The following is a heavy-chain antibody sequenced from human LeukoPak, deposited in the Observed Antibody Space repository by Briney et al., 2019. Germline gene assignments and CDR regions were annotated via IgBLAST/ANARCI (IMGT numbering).Heavy chain of an antibody. CDR2: INTDGSST. J-gene: IGHJ5*02. Sequence: PGGSLRLSCAASKFTFSSYWMHWVRQAPGKGLVWVSRINTDGSSTNYADSVKGRFTISRDNAKNTLYLQTNSLRAEDTAVYYCARVLSGSWDWFDPWGQGTLVTVSS. D-gene: IGHD3-22*01. CDR1: KFTFSSYW. V-gene: IGHV3-74*01. CDR3: ARVLSGSWDWFDP.